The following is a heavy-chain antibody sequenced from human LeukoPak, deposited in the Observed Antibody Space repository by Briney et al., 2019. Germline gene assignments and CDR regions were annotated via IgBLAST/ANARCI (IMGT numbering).Heavy chain of an antibody. CDR2: INPDSGGT. CDR3: ARGGEWNDVSF. CDR1: GYTFTGYY. Sequence: ASVKVSCKASGYTFTGYYMHWRRQAPGQGLEWMGRINPDSGGTDFAQKFQGRVTMTRDTSISTAYMELTRLRSDDTAVYYCARGGEWNDVSFWGQGTPVTVSS. V-gene: IGHV1-2*06. J-gene: IGHJ4*02. D-gene: IGHD1-1*01.